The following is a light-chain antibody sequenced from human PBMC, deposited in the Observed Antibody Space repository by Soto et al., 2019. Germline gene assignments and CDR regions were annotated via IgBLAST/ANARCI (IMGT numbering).Light chain of an antibody. CDR2: AAS. V-gene: IGKV1-39*01. J-gene: IGKJ1*01. Sequence: DIQMTQSPSTLPASVRHRVTITCRASQSISSYLNWYQQKPGKAPKLLIYAASSLQSGVPSRFSGSGSGTDFTLTISSLQPEDFATYYCQQSYSTWTFGQGTKVDI. CDR3: QQSYSTWT. CDR1: QSISSY.